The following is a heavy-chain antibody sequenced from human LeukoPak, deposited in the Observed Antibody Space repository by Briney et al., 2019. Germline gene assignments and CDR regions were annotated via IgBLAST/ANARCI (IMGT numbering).Heavy chain of an antibody. CDR2: ISYDGSNK. D-gene: IGHD1-26*01. V-gene: IGHV3-30*18. Sequence: GGSLRLSCAASGFTFSSYAMHWVRQAPGKGLEWVAVISYDGSNKYYADSVKGRFTISRDNSKNTLYLQMNSLRAEDTAVYYCAKEEVGARAAGGYFDYWGQGTLVTVSS. CDR1: GFTFSSYA. J-gene: IGHJ4*02. CDR3: AKEEVGARAAGGYFDY.